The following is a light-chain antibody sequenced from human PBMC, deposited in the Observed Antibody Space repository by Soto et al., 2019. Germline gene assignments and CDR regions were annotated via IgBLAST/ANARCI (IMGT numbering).Light chain of an antibody. V-gene: IGLV2-23*02. Sequence: QPVLTQPASVSGSPGQSITISCTGTSSDVGSYNLVSWYQQHPGKAPKLMIYEVSKRPSGVSNRFSGSKSGNTASLTISGLQAEDEADYYCCSYAGSSTSAVFGGGTKLTVL. J-gene: IGLJ3*02. CDR2: EVS. CDR1: SSDVGSYNL. CDR3: CSYAGSSTSAV.